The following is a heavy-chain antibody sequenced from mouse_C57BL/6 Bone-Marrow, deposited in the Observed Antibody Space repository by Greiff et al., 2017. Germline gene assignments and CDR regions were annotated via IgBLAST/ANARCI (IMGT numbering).Heavy chain of an antibody. J-gene: IGHJ2*01. CDR1: GYSFTGYF. CDR2: INPYNGDN. V-gene: IGHV1-37*01. D-gene: IGHD1-1*01. CDR3: AGDYYGSSCFDY. Sequence: EVQLQQSGPELVKPGASVKISCKASGYSFTGYFMNWVKQSHGKSLAWIGRINPYNGDNFYKHKFKGKATLTVDKSSSTAHMELLSLTSEDFAVYYCAGDYYGSSCFDYWGQGTTLTVSS.